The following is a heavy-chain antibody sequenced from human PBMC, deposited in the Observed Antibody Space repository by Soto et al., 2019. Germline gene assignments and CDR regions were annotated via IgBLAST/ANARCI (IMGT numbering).Heavy chain of an antibody. V-gene: IGHV1-18*01. Sequence: GASVKVSCKASGYTFTNYGISWVRQAPGQGLEWMGWISGYNGNTNYAQKLQGRVTMTTDTSTSTAYMELRSLRSDDTAVCYCARDGLTSGDGYNTFDYWGQGTLVTVSS. D-gene: IGHD5-12*01. CDR2: ISGYNGNT. CDR3: ARDGLTSGDGYNTFDY. J-gene: IGHJ4*01. CDR1: GYTFTNYG.